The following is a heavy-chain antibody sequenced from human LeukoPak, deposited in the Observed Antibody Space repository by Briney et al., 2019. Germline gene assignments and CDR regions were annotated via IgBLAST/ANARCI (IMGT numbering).Heavy chain of an antibody. CDR3: AKGKVNHLGALDF. D-gene: IGHD1-26*01. CDR1: GGTFSSYA. Sequence: ASVKVSCKASGGTFSSYAMSWVRQAPGKGLEWVSSVSESGDGTYYADSVMGRFIISRDNSRKTFHLQMDSLRADDTAIYYCAKGKVNHLGALDFWGQGTLVTVSS. V-gene: IGHV3-23*01. J-gene: IGHJ4*02. CDR2: VSESGDGT.